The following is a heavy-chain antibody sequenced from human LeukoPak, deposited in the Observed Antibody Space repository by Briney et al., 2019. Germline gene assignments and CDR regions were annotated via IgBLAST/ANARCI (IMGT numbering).Heavy chain of an antibody. D-gene: IGHD1-26*01. CDR2: IGGSGGST. J-gene: IGHJ4*02. CDR3: AKDSWELPGY. CDR1: GFTFSSYA. V-gene: IGHV3-23*01. Sequence: PGGSLRLSCAASGFTFSSYAMSWVRQAPGKGLEWVSAIGGSGGSTYYADSVRGRFTISRDNSKNTLYLQMNSLRAEDTAVYYCAKDSWELPGYWGQGTLVTVSS.